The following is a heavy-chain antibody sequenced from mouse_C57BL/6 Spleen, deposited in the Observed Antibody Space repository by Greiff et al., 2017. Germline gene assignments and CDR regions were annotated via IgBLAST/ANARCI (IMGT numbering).Heavy chain of an antibody. J-gene: IGHJ1*03. CDR1: GYTFTSYW. D-gene: IGHD1-1*01. CDR3: ARTIDYYGSSCYWYVDV. CDR2: IYPSDSET. Sequence: QVQLQQPGAELVRPGSSVKLSCKASGYTFTSYWMHWVKQRPIQGLEWIGNIYPSDSETHYNQKFKDKATFTVDKSSSTAYMQLSSLTSEDSAVYYCARTIDYYGSSCYWYVDVWGTGTTVTVAS. V-gene: IGHV1-52*01.